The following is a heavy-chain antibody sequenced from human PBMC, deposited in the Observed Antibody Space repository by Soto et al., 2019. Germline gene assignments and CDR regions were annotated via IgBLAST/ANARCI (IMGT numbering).Heavy chain of an antibody. CDR3: ARVLPPFDP. CDR1: GYTFNRYG. J-gene: IGHJ5*02. Sequence: QGQLVQSGAEGKKPGAPVKVSCKASGYTFNRYGISWVRQAPGQGLEWMGWINAYNGNTNYAQKRQGRVTMTTDTSTSTAYMELRSLRSDDTAVYYCARVLPPFDPWGQGTLVTVSS. V-gene: IGHV1-18*01. CDR2: INAYNGNT.